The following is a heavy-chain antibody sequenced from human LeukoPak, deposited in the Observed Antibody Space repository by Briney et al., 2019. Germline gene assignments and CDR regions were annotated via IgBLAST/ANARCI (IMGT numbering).Heavy chain of an antibody. CDR3: ARGRRVPDYFDY. D-gene: IGHD3-10*01. V-gene: IGHV3-30-3*01. Sequence: PGRSLRLSCAASGFTFSSYAMHWVRQAPGKGLEWVAVISYDGSNKYYADSVKGRFTISRDNSKNTLYLQMNSLRAEDTAVYYCARGRRVPDYFDYWGQGTLVTVSS. CDR1: GFTFSSYA. CDR2: ISYDGSNK. J-gene: IGHJ4*02.